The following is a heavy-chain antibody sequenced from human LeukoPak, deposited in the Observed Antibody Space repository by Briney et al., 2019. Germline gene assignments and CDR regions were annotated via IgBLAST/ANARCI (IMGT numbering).Heavy chain of an antibody. CDR2: INPNSGGT. V-gene: IGHV1-2*06. CDR1: GYTFTGYY. CDR3: AREFVGYDFWSGYYSPDY. Sequence: ASVKVSCKDSGYTFTGYYMHWVRQAPGQGLEWMGRINPNSGGTNYAQKFQGRVTMTRDTSISTAYMELSRLRSDDTAVYYCAREFVGYDFWSGYYSPDYWGQGTLVTVSS. J-gene: IGHJ4*02. D-gene: IGHD3-3*01.